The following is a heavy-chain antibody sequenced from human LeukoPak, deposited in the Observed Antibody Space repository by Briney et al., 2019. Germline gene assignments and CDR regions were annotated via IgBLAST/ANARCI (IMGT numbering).Heavy chain of an antibody. CDR2: IYSGGST. CDR1: GFTVSSNY. CDR3: ARVGEYSGYDLSFMGDYGDYFRRGALDV. Sequence: GGSLRLSCAASGFTVSSNYMSWVRQAPGKGLEWVSVIYSGGSTYYADSVKGRFTISRDNSKNTLYLQMNSLRAEDTAVYYCARVGEYSGYDLSFMGDYGDYFRRGALDVWGKGTTVTISS. J-gene: IGHJ6*04. V-gene: IGHV3-53*01. D-gene: IGHD5-12*01.